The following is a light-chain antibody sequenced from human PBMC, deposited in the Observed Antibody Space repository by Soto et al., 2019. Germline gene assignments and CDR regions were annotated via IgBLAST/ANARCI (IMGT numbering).Light chain of an antibody. V-gene: IGKV3-15*01. CDR3: QQYNNWPFS. J-gene: IGKJ5*01. CDR2: DAS. Sequence: EIVLTQSPGTLSLSPGERATLSCRAGQGVTTNFAWYQQKSGQSPRLLIYDASIRATGVPARFSGTGSETDFTLTISGLQSEDSAVYFCQQYNNWPFSFGQGTRLEIK. CDR1: QGVTTN.